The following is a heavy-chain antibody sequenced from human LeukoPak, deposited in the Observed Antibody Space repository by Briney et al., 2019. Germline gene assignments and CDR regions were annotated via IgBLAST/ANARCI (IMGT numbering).Heavy chain of an antibody. CDR1: GYTLTELS. D-gene: IGHD3-22*01. CDR2: FDPEDGET. Sequence: ASVKVFCKVSGYTLTELSMHWVRQVPGKGLEWMGGFDPEDGETIYAQKFQGRVTMTEDTSTDTAYMELSSLRSEDTAVYYCATLYDSSGYYYDYWGQGTLVTVSS. CDR3: ATLYDSSGYYYDY. J-gene: IGHJ4*02. V-gene: IGHV1-24*01.